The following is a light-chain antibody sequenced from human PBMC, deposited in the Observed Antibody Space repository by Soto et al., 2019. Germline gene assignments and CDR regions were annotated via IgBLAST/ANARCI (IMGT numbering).Light chain of an antibody. CDR1: SSDIGSYSL. Sequence: QSAMTKPASVSGSPGQSITISCTGTSSDIGSYSLVSWYQQHPGKAPKLMIYEGSKRPSGVSNRFSGSKSGNTASLTISGLQDEDEADYYCCSYAGASTSSVYGSSPKVTVL. CDR2: EGS. V-gene: IGLV2-23*01. J-gene: IGLJ1*01. CDR3: CSYAGASTSSV.